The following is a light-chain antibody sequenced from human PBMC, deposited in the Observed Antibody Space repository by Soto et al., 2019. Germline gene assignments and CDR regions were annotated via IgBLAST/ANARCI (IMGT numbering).Light chain of an antibody. Sequence: DIQMTQSPSTLSESVGDRVTITCRASQSISSWLAWYQQKPGKAPKLLIYKASSLESGVPSRFSGSGSGTEFTLTIISLHPDDLATYYCQQYNSYSPETFGQGTKVEIK. CDR2: KAS. CDR1: QSISSW. CDR3: QQYNSYSPET. V-gene: IGKV1-5*03. J-gene: IGKJ1*01.